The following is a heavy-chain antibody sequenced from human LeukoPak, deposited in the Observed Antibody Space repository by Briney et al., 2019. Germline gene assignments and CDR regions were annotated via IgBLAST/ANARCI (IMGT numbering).Heavy chain of an antibody. CDR1: GYSIRSGYY. V-gene: IGHV4-38-2*01. J-gene: IGHJ5*02. D-gene: IGHD6-19*01. CDR3: ARHGYSSAFDP. CDR2: IYHSGST. Sequence: SETLSLTCAVSGYSIRSGYYWGWIRQPPGQGLEWIGSIYHSGSTYYNPSLKSRVTISVDTSKNQFSLKLSSVIAADTAVYYCARHGYSSAFDPWGQGTLVTVSS.